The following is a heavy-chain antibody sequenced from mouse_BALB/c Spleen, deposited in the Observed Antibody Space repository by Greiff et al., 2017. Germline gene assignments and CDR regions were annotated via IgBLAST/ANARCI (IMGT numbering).Heavy chain of an antibody. CDR3: ARNYGNYYAMDY. D-gene: IGHD2-1*01. CDR2: ISYSGST. V-gene: IGHV3-8*02. J-gene: IGHJ4*01. CDR1: GDSITSGY. Sequence: EVKLMESGPSLVKPSQTLSLTCSVTGDSITSGYWNWIRKFPGNKLEYMGYISYSGSTYYNPSLKSRISITRDTSKNQYYLQLNSVTTEDTATYYCARNYGNYYAMDYWGQGTSVTVSS.